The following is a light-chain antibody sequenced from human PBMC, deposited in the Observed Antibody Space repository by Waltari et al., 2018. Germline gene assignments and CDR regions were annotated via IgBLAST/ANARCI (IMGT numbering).Light chain of an antibody. CDR1: SSDVGGYNH. CDR3: SSYTSSSTWV. V-gene: IGLV2-14*03. Sequence: QSALTQPASVSGSPGQSITISCTGTSSDVGGYNHVSWYQQHPGIAPKLMIYDVSNRPSGVSNRFSGSKSGNTASLTISGLQAEDEADYYCSSYTSSSTWVFGGGTKLTVL. J-gene: IGLJ3*02. CDR2: DVS.